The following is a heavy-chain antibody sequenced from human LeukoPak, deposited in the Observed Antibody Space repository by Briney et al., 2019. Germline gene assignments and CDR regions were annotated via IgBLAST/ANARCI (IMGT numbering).Heavy chain of an antibody. V-gene: IGHV4-59*01. CDR2: IYYSGST. Sequence: SETLSLTCTVSGGSISSYYWSWIRQPPGKGLEWIGYIYYSGSTNYNPSLRGRVTISVDTSKNQFSLKLSSVTATDTAVYYCARVGYGGNPRNWFDPWGQGTLVTVSS. J-gene: IGHJ5*02. CDR1: GGSISSYY. CDR3: ARVGYGGNPRNWFDP. D-gene: IGHD4-23*01.